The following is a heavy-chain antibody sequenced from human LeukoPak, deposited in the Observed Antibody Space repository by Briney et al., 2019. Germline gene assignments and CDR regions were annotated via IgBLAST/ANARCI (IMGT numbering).Heavy chain of an antibody. V-gene: IGHV1-69*13. J-gene: IGHJ6*02. CDR2: IIPIFGTA. D-gene: IGHD2-15*01. Sequence: AASVKVSCKASGGTFSSYAISWVRQAPGQGLEWMGGIIPIFGTANYAQKFQGRVTITADESTSTAYMELSTLRSEDTAVYYCARGRCSGGSCYYYGMDVWGQGTTVTVSS. CDR1: GGTFSSYA. CDR3: ARGRCSGGSCYYYGMDV.